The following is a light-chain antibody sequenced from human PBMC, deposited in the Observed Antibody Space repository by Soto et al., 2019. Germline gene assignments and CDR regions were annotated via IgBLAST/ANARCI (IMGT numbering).Light chain of an antibody. V-gene: IGKV1-5*03. CDR2: RGA. CDR1: QSISDW. CDR3: QQYNGYSRA. J-gene: IGKJ1*01. Sequence: DIQMTQSPSTLSASIGDRVTITCRASQSISDWLAWYQQKPGKAPKLLIYRGANLESGVPSRFSGSGSGTEFTLTISSLQPDDFATYYCQQYNGYSRAFGQGTKVEIK.